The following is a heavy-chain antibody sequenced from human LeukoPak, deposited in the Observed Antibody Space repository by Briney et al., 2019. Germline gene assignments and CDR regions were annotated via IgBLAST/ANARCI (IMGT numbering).Heavy chain of an antibody. CDR3: ARGLLDCSSTSCYVIDY. CDR2: INHSGST. J-gene: IGHJ4*02. V-gene: IGHV4-34*01. D-gene: IGHD2-2*01. CDR1: GGSFSGYY. Sequence: PSGTLSLTCAVYGGSFSGYYWSWIRQPPGKGLEWIGEINHSGSTNYNPSLKSRVTISVDTSKNQFSLKLSSGTAADTAVYYCARGLLDCSSTSCYVIDYWGQGTLVTVSS.